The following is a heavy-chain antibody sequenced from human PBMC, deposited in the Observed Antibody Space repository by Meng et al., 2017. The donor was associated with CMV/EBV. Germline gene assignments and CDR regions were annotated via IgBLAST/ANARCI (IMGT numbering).Heavy chain of an antibody. Sequence: SGGSISRGGYYWSWIRQHPGKGLEWIGYIYYSGSTYYNPSLKSRVTISVDTSKNQFSLKLSSVTAADTAVYYCARGTTVGATYAVDYWGQGTLVTVSS. J-gene: IGHJ4*02. CDR2: IYYSGST. CDR3: ARGTTVGATYAVDY. CDR1: GGSISRGGYY. V-gene: IGHV4-31*02. D-gene: IGHD1-26*01.